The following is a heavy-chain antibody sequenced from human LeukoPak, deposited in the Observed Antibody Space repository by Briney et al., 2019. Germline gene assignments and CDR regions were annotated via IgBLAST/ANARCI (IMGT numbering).Heavy chain of an antibody. CDR1: GGSISSYY. J-gene: IGHJ5*02. V-gene: IGHV4-34*01. CDR2: VNHSGST. D-gene: IGHD3-10*01. CDR3: ARDLGSGPWFGELKTT. Sequence: SETLSLTCTVSGGSISSYYWSWIRQPPGKGLEWIGEVNHSGSTNYNPSLKSRVTISVDTSKNQFSLKLSSVTAVDTAVYYCARDLGSGPWFGELKTTWGQGTLVTVSS.